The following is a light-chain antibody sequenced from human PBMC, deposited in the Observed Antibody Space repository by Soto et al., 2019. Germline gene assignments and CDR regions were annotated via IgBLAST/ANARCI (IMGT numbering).Light chain of an antibody. V-gene: IGKV3-15*01. CDR2: GAS. CDR1: QSVSNN. Sequence: EIVMTQSPATLSVSPGERVTLSCRASQSVSNNLAWYQQKPGQAPRLLIYGASNRATGIPARFSGSGSGTEFTLTISSLQSEDFAVYYCQHYNHWPPWTFGQGTKVEIK. J-gene: IGKJ1*01. CDR3: QHYNHWPPWT.